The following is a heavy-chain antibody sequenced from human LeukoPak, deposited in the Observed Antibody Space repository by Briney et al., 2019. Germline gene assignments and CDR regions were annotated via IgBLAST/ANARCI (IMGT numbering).Heavy chain of an antibody. J-gene: IGHJ3*02. CDR3: AREPGIGYAFDI. CDR1: GFTFASSW. V-gene: IGHV3-7*01. Sequence: GGSLRLSCVVSGFTFASSWMTWVRQAPGKGLEWVANIKEDGSEKHYVDSVKGRFTIPRDNAKNSLYLQMNSLRAEDTAVYYCAREPGIGYAFDIWGQGTMVTVSS. CDR2: IKEDGSEK. D-gene: IGHD3-10*01.